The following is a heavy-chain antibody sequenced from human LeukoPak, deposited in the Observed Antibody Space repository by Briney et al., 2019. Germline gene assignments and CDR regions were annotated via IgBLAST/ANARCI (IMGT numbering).Heavy chain of an antibody. CDR1: GGSFSSYY. CDR2: IYTSGST. Sequence: TLSLTCAVYGGSFSSYYWSWIRQPAGKGLEWIGRIYTSGSTNYNPSLKSRVTISVDTSKNQFSLKLSSVTAADTAVYYCARAAVDTAMVHFDYWGQGTLVTVSS. CDR3: ARAAVDTAMVHFDY. D-gene: IGHD5-18*01. J-gene: IGHJ4*02. V-gene: IGHV4-59*10.